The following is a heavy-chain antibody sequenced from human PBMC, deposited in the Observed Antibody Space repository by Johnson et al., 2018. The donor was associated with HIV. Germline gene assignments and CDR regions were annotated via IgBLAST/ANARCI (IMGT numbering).Heavy chain of an antibody. CDR1: EFTFSDYA. V-gene: IGHV3-30*14. CDR2: ISHDGSNK. D-gene: IGHD3-16*01. J-gene: IGHJ3*02. Sequence: QVQLVESGGGVVQPGRSLSLSCVASEFTFSDYAMHWVRQAPGRGLESVALISHDGSNKYYADSVKGRFTISRDNSKNTLYLQMNRLRTEDTAVYYCAREALPRGLQSSFGGAFDIWGQGTMVTVSS. CDR3: AREALPRGLQSSFGGAFDI.